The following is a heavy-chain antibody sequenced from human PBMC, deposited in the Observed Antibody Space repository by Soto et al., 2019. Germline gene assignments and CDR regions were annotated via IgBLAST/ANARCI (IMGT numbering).Heavy chain of an antibody. CDR2: IYYSGST. CDR1: GGSVSSGSYY. J-gene: IGHJ4*02. D-gene: IGHD6-19*01. CDR3: ARDSAGYSSGWYS. Sequence: QVQLQESGPGLVKPSETLSLTCTVSGGSVSSGSYYWSWIRQPPGKGLDWIGYIYYSGSTNYNPSLKSRVTISVDTSKNQFSLKLSSVTAADTAVYYCARDSAGYSSGWYSWGQGTLVTVSS. V-gene: IGHV4-61*01.